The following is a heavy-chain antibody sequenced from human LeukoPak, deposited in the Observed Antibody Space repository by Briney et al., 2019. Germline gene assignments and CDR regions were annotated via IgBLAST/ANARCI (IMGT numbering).Heavy chain of an antibody. V-gene: IGHV1-69*04. CDR2: IIPILGIA. CDR3: ARAGKYDFWSGYAQYYFDY. J-gene: IGHJ4*02. Sequence: WASVKVSCKASGGTFSSYAISWVRQAPGQGLEWMGRIIPILGIANYAQKLQGRVTMTTDTSTSTAYMELRSLRSDDTAVYYCARAGKYDFWSGYAQYYFDYWGQGTLVTVSS. CDR1: GGTFSSYA. D-gene: IGHD3-3*01.